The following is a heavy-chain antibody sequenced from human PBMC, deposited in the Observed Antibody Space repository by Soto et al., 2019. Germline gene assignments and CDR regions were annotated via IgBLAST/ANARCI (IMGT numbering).Heavy chain of an antibody. D-gene: IGHD6-19*01. J-gene: IGHJ4*02. CDR3: AKDRKWLVNEFDY. Sequence: GGSLRLSCAASGFTFSSYGMHWVRQAPGKGLEWVAVISYDGSNKYYADSVKGRFTISRDNSKNTLYLQMNSLRAEDTAVYYCAKDRKWLVNEFDYWGQGTLVTVSS. CDR1: GFTFSSYG. CDR2: ISYDGSNK. V-gene: IGHV3-30*18.